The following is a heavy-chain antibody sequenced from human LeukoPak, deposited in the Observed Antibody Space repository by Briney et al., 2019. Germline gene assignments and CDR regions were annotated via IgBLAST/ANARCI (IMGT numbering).Heavy chain of an antibody. CDR3: ARGHRYYDILTGYTYYYYMDV. Sequence: GASVKVSCKASGYTFTSYDINWVRQATGQGLEWMGWMNPNSGNTGYAQKFQGRVTMTRNTSISTAYMELSSLRSEDTAVYYCARGHRYYDILTGYTYYYYMDVWGKGTTVTISS. V-gene: IGHV1-8*01. D-gene: IGHD3-9*01. CDR1: GYTFTSYD. CDR2: MNPNSGNT. J-gene: IGHJ6*03.